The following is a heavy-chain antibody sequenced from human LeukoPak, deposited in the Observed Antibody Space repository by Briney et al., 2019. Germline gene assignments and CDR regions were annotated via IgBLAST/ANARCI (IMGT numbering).Heavy chain of an antibody. CDR3: AARGSYYYFDY. CDR2: IKQDGSEK. D-gene: IGHD1-26*01. CDR1: GFTFSSYW. J-gene: IGHJ4*02. Sequence: TGGSLRLSCAASGFTFSSYWMSWVRQAPGKALEWVANIKQDGSEKYYVDSVKGRFTISRDNAKNSLYLQMNSLRAEDTAVYYCAARGSYYYFDYWGQGTLVTVSS. V-gene: IGHV3-7*01.